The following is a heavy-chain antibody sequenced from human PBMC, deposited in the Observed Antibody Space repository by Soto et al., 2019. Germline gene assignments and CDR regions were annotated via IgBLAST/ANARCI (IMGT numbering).Heavy chain of an antibody. Sequence: ASVKVSCKTSGYTFSSIGISWVRQAPGQGLEWMGWISPHKDDTYYAQRLQGRVTMTTDTSTSTAYMELRSLRSDDTAVYFCARDLDGSGSYFTNYWGQGTLVTVSS. CDR1: GYTFSSIG. V-gene: IGHV1-18*01. D-gene: IGHD3-10*01. J-gene: IGHJ4*02. CDR2: ISPHKDDT. CDR3: ARDLDGSGSYFTNY.